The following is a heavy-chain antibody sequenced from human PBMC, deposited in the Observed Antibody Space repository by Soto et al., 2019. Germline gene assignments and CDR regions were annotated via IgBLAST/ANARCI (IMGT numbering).Heavy chain of an antibody. Sequence: EVQLVESGGGLVQPGESLRLSCAASGFTFSGHWMHWVRQAPGKGLVWVSRIDNYGRKTHYADSVRGRFTISRDNAKNTLHLQMNSLRVDDTAVYYCARDHSGTNSIDLWGQGTLVTVSS. J-gene: IGHJ4*02. CDR3: ARDHSGTNSIDL. CDR1: GFTFSGHW. V-gene: IGHV3-74*01. D-gene: IGHD1-7*01. CDR2: IDNYGRKT.